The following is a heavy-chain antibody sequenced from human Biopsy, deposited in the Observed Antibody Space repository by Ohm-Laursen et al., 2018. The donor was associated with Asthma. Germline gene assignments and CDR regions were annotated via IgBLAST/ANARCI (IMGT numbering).Heavy chain of an antibody. CDR1: GFTFSNYA. Sequence: GSLRLSCAASGFTFSNYAMSWVRQTPDRGLEWVSGISTSGGSKYYADSVKGRFTLSRDNSKTTLSLQMNSLTEGDTAVYYCVKALGGGDGFDVWGLGITVTVSS. V-gene: IGHV3-23*01. CDR3: VKALGGGDGFDV. CDR2: ISTSGGSK. J-gene: IGHJ3*01.